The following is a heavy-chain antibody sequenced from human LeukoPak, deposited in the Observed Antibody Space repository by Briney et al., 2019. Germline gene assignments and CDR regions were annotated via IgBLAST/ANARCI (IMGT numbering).Heavy chain of an antibody. CDR3: ARGGADYDILSGLYLGY. V-gene: IGHV1-18*01. CDR2: ISVYNGNT. CDR1: GYTFTSFG. Sequence: SVKVSCKASGYTFTSFGVSWVRQAPGQGLEWLGWISVYNGNTDYAQNFQGRVTLTTETSTNTAYMELRGLTSGDTAIYYCARGGADYDILSGLYLGYWGQGTLVTVSS. D-gene: IGHD3-9*01. J-gene: IGHJ4*02.